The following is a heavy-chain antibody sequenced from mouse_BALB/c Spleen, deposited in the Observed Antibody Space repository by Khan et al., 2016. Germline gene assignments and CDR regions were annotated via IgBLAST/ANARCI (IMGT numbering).Heavy chain of an antibody. V-gene: IGHV2-9*02. J-gene: IGHJ3*01. CDR3: ATDDHDFDAWFAS. CDR2: IWAGGST. Sequence: QVQLKQSGPGLVAPSQSLSITCTVSGFSLTNSGVHWVRQPPRKGLDWLGVIWAGGSTDYNSALMSRLRITRDTTQNQVFLKMNSLQTDDTALYYCATDDHDFDAWFASWGQGTLVTVSA. CDR1: GFSLTNSG.